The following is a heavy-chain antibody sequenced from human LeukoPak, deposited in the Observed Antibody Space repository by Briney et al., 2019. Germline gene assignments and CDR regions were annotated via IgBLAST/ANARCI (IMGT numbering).Heavy chain of an antibody. Sequence: GASVKVSCKASGYTFTGYYMHWVRQAPGQGLEWMGWINPNSGGTNYAQKFQGRVTMTRDTSISTAYMELSRLRSDDTAVYYCARARYLYSRVFDYWGQGTLVTVSS. CDR3: ARARYLYSRVFDY. CDR1: GYTFTGYY. CDR2: INPNSGGT. D-gene: IGHD6-13*01. V-gene: IGHV1-2*02. J-gene: IGHJ4*02.